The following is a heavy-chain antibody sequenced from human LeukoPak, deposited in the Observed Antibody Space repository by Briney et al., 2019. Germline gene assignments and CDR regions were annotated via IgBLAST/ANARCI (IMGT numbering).Heavy chain of an antibody. CDR1: GFSFITYG. D-gene: IGHD3-10*01. CDR3: VASSGSYHY. Sequence: GGSLKLSCATSGFSFITYGMHWVRQAPGKGLEWVAIISYDASDEYYADSLKGRFTISRDNSNNTVHLQMNSLRVDGTAVYYCVASSGSYHYWGQGTLDTVS. V-gene: IGHV3-30*03. J-gene: IGHJ4*02. CDR2: ISYDASDE.